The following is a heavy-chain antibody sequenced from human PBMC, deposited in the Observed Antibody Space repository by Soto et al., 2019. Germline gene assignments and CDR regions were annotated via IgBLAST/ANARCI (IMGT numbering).Heavy chain of an antibody. V-gene: IGHV5-10-1*01. CDR2: IDPSDSYT. D-gene: IGHD6-6*01. J-gene: IGHJ4*02. CDR3: ARFNGDSSSSGNFDY. CDR1: GYSFTSYW. Sequence: GESLKISCKGSGYSFTSYWISWVRQMPGKGLEWMGRIDPSDSYTNYSPSFQGHVTISADKSISTAYLQWSSLKASDTAMYYCARFNGDSSSSGNFDYWGQGTLVTVSS.